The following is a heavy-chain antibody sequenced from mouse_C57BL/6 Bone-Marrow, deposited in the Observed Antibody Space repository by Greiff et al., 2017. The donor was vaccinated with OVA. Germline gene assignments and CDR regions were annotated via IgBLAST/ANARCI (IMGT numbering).Heavy chain of an antibody. CDR1: GYAFTNYL. CDR2: INPGSGGT. Sequence: QVQLKQSGAELVRPGTSVKVSCKASGYAFTNYLIEWVKQRPGQGLEWIGVINPGSGGTNYNEKFKGKATLTADKSSSTAYMQLSSLTSEDSAVYFCARAGITTVVATDWYFDVWGTGTTVTVSS. V-gene: IGHV1-54*01. J-gene: IGHJ1*03. CDR3: ARAGITTVVATDWYFDV. D-gene: IGHD1-1*01.